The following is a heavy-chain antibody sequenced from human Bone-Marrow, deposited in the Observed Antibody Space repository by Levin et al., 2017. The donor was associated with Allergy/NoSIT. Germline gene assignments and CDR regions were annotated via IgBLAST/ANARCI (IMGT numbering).Heavy chain of an antibody. CDR1: GFTFSSYS. CDR2: ISSSSSTI. Sequence: GGSLRLSCAASGFTFSSYSMNWVRQAPGKGLEWVSYISSSSSTIYYADSVKGRFTISRDNAKNSLYLQMNSLRAEDTAVYYCARGLTGTPYYYYGMDVWGQGTTVTVSS. CDR3: ARGLTGTPYYYYGMDV. D-gene: IGHD1-20*01. V-gene: IGHV3-48*04. J-gene: IGHJ6*02.